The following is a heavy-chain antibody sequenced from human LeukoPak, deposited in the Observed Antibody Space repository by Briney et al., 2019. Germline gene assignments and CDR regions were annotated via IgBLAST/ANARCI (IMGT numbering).Heavy chain of an antibody. Sequence: GGSLRLSCAASVFTVSNSFMGWVRQAPGTGLECVSGIYVGGTTYYADSVPGRFTLSRHNSENALYLQTNRLRPEDTAVYYCARESSVSGWYINWGHRTLVTVSS. D-gene: IGHD6-19*01. CDR3: ARESSVSGWYIN. V-gene: IGHV3-53*04. CDR1: VFTVSNSF. J-gene: IGHJ4*01. CDR2: IYVGGTT.